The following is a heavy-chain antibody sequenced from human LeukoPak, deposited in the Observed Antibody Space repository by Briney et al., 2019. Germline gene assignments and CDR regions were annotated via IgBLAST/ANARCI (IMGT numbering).Heavy chain of an antibody. CDR3: ARDLRSGGYVSYNWFDP. J-gene: IGHJ5*02. D-gene: IGHD5-12*01. Sequence: SQTLSLTCAISGDSVSSNSAAWNWIRQPPSRGLEWLGRTYYRSKWYNDYAVSVKSRITINPDTSKNQFSLQLNSVTPEDTAVYYCARDLRSGGYVSYNWFDPWGQGTLVTVSS. CDR2: TYYRSKWYN. V-gene: IGHV6-1*01. CDR1: GDSVSSNSAA.